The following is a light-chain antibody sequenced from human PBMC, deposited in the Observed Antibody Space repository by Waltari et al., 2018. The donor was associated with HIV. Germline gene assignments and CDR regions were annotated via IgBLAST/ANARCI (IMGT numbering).Light chain of an antibody. CDR2: EVS. Sequence: QSALTQPASVSGSPGQSITLYCTGTSSDVGGYNYVSWYQQPPGRAPKLMLYEVSNRPSGVSNRFSGSKSGNTASLTISGLQAEDEADYYCSSYTSSSTLVFGGGTKLTVL. CDR3: SSYTSSSTLV. CDR1: SSDVGGYNY. V-gene: IGLV2-14*01. J-gene: IGLJ3*02.